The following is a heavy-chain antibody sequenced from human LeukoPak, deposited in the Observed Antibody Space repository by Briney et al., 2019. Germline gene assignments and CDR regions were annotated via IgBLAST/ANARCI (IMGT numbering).Heavy chain of an antibody. CDR2: MNPNSGNT. CDR1: GYTFTSYN. D-gene: IGHD3-10*02. J-gene: IGHJ6*02. Sequence: ASVKVSCKASGYTFTSYNINWVRQAIGQGLEWMGWMNPNSGNTGYAQKFQGGVSMTRDTSISTAYMELSSLRSEDTAVYYCARGPVEAVFGVSTEDWGQGTTVTVSS. CDR3: ARGPVEAVFGVSTED. V-gene: IGHV1-8*01.